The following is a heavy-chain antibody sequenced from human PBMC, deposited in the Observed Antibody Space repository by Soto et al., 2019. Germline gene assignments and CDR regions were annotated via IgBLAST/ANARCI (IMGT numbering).Heavy chain of an antibody. CDR3: ARGQGLGYCSSTSCAYDAFDI. V-gene: IGHV3-13*01. J-gene: IGHJ3*02. CDR2: IGTAGDT. Sequence: GGSLRLSCAASGFTFSSYDMHWVRQATGKGLEWVSAIGTAGDTYYPGSVKGRFTISRENAKNSLYLQMNSLRAGDTAVYYCARGQGLGYCSSTSCAYDAFDIWGQGTMVTVSS. D-gene: IGHD2-2*01. CDR1: GFTFSSYD.